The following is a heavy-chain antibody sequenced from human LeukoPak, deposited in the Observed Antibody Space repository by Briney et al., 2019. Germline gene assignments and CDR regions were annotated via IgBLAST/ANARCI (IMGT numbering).Heavy chain of an antibody. Sequence: PGGSLRLSCAASGFTFSSYSMTWVRQAPGKGLEWVSYISSSSSTIYYADSVKGRFTISRDNAKNSLYLQMNSLRAEDTAVYYCARGAVATISPESYWGQGTMVTVSS. J-gene: IGHJ3*01. CDR3: ARGAVATISPESY. V-gene: IGHV3-48*01. CDR2: ISSSSSTI. D-gene: IGHD5-12*01. CDR1: GFTFSSYS.